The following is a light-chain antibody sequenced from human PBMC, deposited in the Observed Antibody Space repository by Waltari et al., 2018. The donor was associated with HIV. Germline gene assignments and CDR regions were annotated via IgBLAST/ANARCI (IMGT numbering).Light chain of an antibody. V-gene: IGLV3-21*03. CDR3: QAWYHSDDPIF. J-gene: IGLJ2*01. CDR2: HDN. Sequence: SYVLTQPPSGSVAPGKTATITCGGDNIGTKSVQWYQQRPGQAPVLVVYHDNNRPSGVPERFSGSNSGDTATLTISRVEAGDEADYYCQAWYHSDDPIFFGGGTQLTVL. CDR1: NIGTKS.